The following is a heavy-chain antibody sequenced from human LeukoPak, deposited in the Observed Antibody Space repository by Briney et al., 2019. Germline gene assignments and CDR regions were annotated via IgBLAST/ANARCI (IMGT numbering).Heavy chain of an antibody. CDR1: GFTFSTHS. Sequence: PGGSLRLSCAVSGFTFSTHSMNWVRQAPGKGLEWVSYIISSSNIIYYADSVKGRFTISRDNAKNSLYLQMNSLRAEDTAVYYCARAVGHGSGSPRMDVWGKGTTVTVSS. V-gene: IGHV3-48*01. CDR2: IISSSNII. CDR3: ARAVGHGSGSPRMDV. J-gene: IGHJ6*04. D-gene: IGHD3-10*01.